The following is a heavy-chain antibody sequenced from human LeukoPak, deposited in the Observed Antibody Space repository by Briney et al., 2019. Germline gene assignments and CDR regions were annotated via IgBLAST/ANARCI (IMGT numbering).Heavy chain of an antibody. J-gene: IGHJ2*01. CDR1: GGSISSSSYY. CDR3: ASRLVTGDWYFDL. Sequence: KPSEALSLTCTVSGGSISSSSYYWGWIRQPPGKGLEWIGSIYYSGSTNYNPSLKSRVTISIDTSKKQFSLKLSSVTAADTAVYYCASRLVTGDWYFDLWGRGTLVTVSS. CDR2: IYYSGST. V-gene: IGHV4-39*07. D-gene: IGHD1-14*01.